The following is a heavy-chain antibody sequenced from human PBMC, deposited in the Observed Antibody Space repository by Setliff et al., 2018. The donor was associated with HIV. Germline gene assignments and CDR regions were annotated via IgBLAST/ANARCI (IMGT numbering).Heavy chain of an antibody. V-gene: IGHV4-38-2*02. CDR3: ARELNEQWDGTCYFDY. CDR2: IYSTGHT. CDR1: GYSITNGNY. D-gene: IGHD6-19*01. Sequence: SETLSLTCLVFGYSITNGNYWAWIRQSPGKGLEWIGSIYSTGHTYYNPSHKSRLTMSVDTAKNRFSLKLISVTAADTAVYYCARELNEQWDGTCYFDYWGQGTLVTVSS. J-gene: IGHJ4*02.